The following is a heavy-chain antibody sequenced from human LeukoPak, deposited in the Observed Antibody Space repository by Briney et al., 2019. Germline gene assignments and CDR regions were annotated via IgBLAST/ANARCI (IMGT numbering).Heavy chain of an antibody. CDR3: ARGEGYCSSTSCYDWFDP. V-gene: IGHV4-59*12. CDR2: IDHTGIT. CDR1: NDSITIYY. Sequence: SETLSLTCTVSNDSITIYYWTWIRQPPGKGLEWIGYIDHTGITNYNPSLNSRVTISRDTSKNQFSLKLSSVTAADTAVYYCARGEGYCSSTSCYDWFDPWGQGTLVTVSS. D-gene: IGHD2-2*01. J-gene: IGHJ5*02.